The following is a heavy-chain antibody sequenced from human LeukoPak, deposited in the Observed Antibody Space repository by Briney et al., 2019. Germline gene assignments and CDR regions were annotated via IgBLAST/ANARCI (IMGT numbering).Heavy chain of an antibody. CDR2: IYHSGST. Sequence: SETLSLTCAVSGGSISSSNWWSWVRQPPGKGLEWIGEIYHSGSTNYNPSLKSRVTISVDKSKNQFSLKLRSVTAADTAVYYCARGLPDDIVLVPADNYYYYYGMDVWGQGTTVTVSS. J-gene: IGHJ6*02. V-gene: IGHV4-4*02. D-gene: IGHD2-2*01. CDR3: ARGLPDDIVLVPADNYYYYYGMDV. CDR1: GGSISSSNW.